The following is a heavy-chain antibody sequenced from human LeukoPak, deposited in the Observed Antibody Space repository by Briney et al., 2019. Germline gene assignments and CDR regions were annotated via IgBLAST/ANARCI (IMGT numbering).Heavy chain of an antibody. J-gene: IGHJ6*03. Sequence: GGSLRLSCAASGFTFSSYSMNWVRQAPGKGLEWVSSISSSSSYIYDADSVKGRFTISRDDAKNSLYLQMNSLRAEDTAVYYCALYDFWSYYYMDVWGKGTTVTVSS. CDR1: GFTFSSYS. V-gene: IGHV3-21*01. CDR3: ALYDFWSYYYMDV. CDR2: ISSSSSYI. D-gene: IGHD3-3*01.